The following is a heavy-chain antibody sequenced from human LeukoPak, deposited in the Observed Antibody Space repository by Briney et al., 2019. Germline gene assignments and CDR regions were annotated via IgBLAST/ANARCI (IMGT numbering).Heavy chain of an antibody. Sequence: SGTLSLTCAVYGGSFSGYYWSWIRQPPGKGLEWIGEINHSGSTNYNPSLKSRVTISVDTSKNQFSLKLSSVTAADTAVYYSARVGSSSWYRRWFDPWGQGTLVTVSS. V-gene: IGHV4-34*01. CDR3: ARVGSSSWYRRWFDP. J-gene: IGHJ5*02. CDR2: INHSGST. D-gene: IGHD6-13*01. CDR1: GGSFSGYY.